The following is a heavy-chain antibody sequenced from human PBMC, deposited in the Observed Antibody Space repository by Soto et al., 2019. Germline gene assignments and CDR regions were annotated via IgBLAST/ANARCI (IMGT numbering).Heavy chain of an antibody. V-gene: IGHV3-33*01. CDR2: IFHDGSEK. CDR1: GFSFSTCG. J-gene: IGHJ4*02. Sequence: PGGSLRLSCEASGFSFSTCGMHWVRQAPGKGLEWVAAIFHDGSEKYYAHSVKGRFAISRDNSKNTLYLQMSSLRAEDTAVYYCASDPADSLTGYPDYWGPGPLVAVSS. CDR3: ASDPADSLTGYPDY. D-gene: IGHD3-9*01.